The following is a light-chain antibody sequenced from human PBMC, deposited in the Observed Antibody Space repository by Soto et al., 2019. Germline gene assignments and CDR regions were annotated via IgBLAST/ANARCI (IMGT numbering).Light chain of an antibody. Sequence: QAVVTQEPSLTVSPGGTVTLTCGSSTGAVTSGHYPYWFQQKPGQAPRTLIYDTSNKHSWTPARFSGSLLGGKAALTLSGAQPEDEADYYCLLSFSAARVVFGGGTKLTVL. J-gene: IGLJ2*01. CDR3: LLSFSAARVV. CDR2: DTS. CDR1: TGAVTSGHY. V-gene: IGLV7-46*01.